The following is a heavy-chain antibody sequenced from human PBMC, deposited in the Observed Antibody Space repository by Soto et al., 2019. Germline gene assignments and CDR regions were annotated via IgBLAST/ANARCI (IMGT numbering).Heavy chain of an antibody. J-gene: IGHJ4*02. D-gene: IGHD4-17*01. CDR2: IWYDGSNK. Sequence: GGSPRLCCSASGFTFSSYGMHWVRQAPGKGLEWVAVIWYDGSNKYYADSVKGRFTISRDNSKNTLYLQMNSLRAEDTAVYYCARGDYGDLSFDYWGQGTLVTVSS. V-gene: IGHV3-33*01. CDR3: ARGDYGDLSFDY. CDR1: GFTFSSYG.